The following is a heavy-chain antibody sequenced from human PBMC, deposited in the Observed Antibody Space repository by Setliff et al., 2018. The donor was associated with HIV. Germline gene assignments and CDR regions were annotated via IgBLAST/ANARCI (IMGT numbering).Heavy chain of an antibody. CDR3: ARHVGYSSSSLDY. CDR1: GGSISSYY. V-gene: IGHV4-59*08. CDR2: IYYSGTT. J-gene: IGHJ4*02. Sequence: SETLSLTCTVSGGSISSYYWSWIRQPPGKGLEWIGYIYYSGTTNYNPSLKSRVTISVDTSKNQFSLELSSVTAADTAVYYCARHVGYSSSSLDYWGQGTLVTVSS. D-gene: IGHD6-6*01.